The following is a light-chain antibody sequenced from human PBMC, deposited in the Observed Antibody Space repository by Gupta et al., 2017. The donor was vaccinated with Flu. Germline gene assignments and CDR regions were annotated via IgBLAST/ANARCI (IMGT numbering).Light chain of an antibody. Sequence: LGQTVRITCQGDSLRSYYASWYQQKPGQAPVLVIYGKNNRPSGIPDRFSGSSSGNTASLTITGAQAEDEADYYCNSRDSSGNLLFGGGTKLTVL. CDR1: SLRSYY. J-gene: IGLJ2*01. V-gene: IGLV3-19*01. CDR2: GKN. CDR3: NSRDSSGNLL.